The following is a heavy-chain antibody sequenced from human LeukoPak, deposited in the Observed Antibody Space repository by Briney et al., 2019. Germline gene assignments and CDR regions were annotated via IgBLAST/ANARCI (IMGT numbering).Heavy chain of an antibody. CDR2: INHSGST. Sequence: SETLSLTCAVYGGSFSGYYWSWIRQPPGKGLEWIGEINHSGSTNYNPSLKSRVTISVDRSKNQFSLKLSSVTAADTAVYYCARGSLFSGSYWYFDLWGRGTLVTVSS. CDR3: ARGSLFSGSYWYFDL. CDR1: GGSFSGYY. V-gene: IGHV4-34*01. J-gene: IGHJ2*01. D-gene: IGHD1-26*01.